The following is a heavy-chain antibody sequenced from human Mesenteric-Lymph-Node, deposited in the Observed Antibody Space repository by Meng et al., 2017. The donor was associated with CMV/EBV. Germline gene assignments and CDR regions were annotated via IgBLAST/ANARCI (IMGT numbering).Heavy chain of an antibody. J-gene: IGHJ4*02. Sequence: GGSLRLSCAVFGGSFSGYFWTWIRQAPGKGLEWVSSVYSGGVSTYYADSMKGRFTISRDNSRNTLYLQMNSLRAEDTAIYYCAKESIPIAARTETNHFDYWGQGTLVTVSS. CDR1: GGSFSGYF. CDR2: VYSGGVST. CDR3: AKESIPIAARTETNHFDY. D-gene: IGHD6-6*01. V-gene: IGHV3-23*03.